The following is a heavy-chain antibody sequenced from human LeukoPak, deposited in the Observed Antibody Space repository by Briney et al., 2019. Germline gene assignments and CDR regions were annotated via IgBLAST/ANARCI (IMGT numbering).Heavy chain of an antibody. CDR1: GYTFTSYD. V-gene: IGHV1-8*01. D-gene: IGHD3-3*01. CDR2: MNPISGDT. Sequence: ASVKVSCKASGYTFTSYDVNWVRQATGQGLEWRGWMNPISGDTGYALKFQGRVTMTRDTSISTAYMELSRLRSDDTAVYYCARDFWSGYYPTLPFDYWGQGTLVTVSS. CDR3: ARDFWSGYYPTLPFDY. J-gene: IGHJ4*02.